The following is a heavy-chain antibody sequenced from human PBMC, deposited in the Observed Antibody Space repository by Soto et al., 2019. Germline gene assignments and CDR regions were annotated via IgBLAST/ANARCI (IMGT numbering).Heavy chain of an antibody. D-gene: IGHD2-21*02. J-gene: IGHJ4*02. V-gene: IGHV3-23*01. CDR1: GFTFSSYA. CDR3: AKEDLAYCGGDCYNYFDY. CDR2: ISGSGGST. Sequence: SGGSLRLSCAASGFTFSSYAMSWVRQARGKGLEWVSAISGSGGSTYYADSVKGRFTISRDNSKNTLYLQMNSLRAEDTAVYYCAKEDLAYCGGDCYNYFDYWGQGTLVTVSS.